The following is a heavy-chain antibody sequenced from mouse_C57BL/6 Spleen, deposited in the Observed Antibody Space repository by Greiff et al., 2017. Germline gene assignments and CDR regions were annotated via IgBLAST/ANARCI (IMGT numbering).Heavy chain of an antibody. CDR2: IDPSDSET. D-gene: IGHD1-1*01. CDR3: ARSVVATRYFDV. CDR1: GYTFTSYW. V-gene: IGHV1-52*01. J-gene: IGHJ1*03. Sequence: QVQLQQPGAELVRPGSSVKLSCKASGYTFTSYWMHWVKQRPIQGLEWIGNIDPSDSETHYNQKFKDKATLTVDKSSSTAYMQLSSLTSEDSAVYYGARSVVATRYFDVWGTGTTVTVSS.